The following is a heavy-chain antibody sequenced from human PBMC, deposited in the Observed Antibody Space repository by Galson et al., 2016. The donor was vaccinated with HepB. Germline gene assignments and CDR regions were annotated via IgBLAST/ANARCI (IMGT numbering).Heavy chain of an antibody. CDR2: VNPKTGDT. J-gene: IGHJ5*02. D-gene: IGHD2-21*01. CDR1: GYTLAGHY. V-gene: IGHV1-2*06. Sequence: VKVSCKASGYTLAGHYMHWVRQAPGQGLEWLGQVNPKTGDTVSAHSLQGRVTLTTDTSISTAYLELHSLRSDDTAIYFCARGLSVYSSTFYANWFDPWGQGSLVTVSS. CDR3: ARGLSVYSSTFYANWFDP.